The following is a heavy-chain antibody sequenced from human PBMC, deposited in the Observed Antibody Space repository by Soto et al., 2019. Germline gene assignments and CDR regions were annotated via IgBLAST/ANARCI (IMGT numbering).Heavy chain of an antibody. CDR3: AKDLTRQLAYWLDP. Sequence: ASVKVSCKASGFSFTGYYIRWLRQAPGQGLEWMGWINAHSGGTEYAQKFQGRVTLTRDTSIATAYLTLTSLTSDDTALYYCAKDLTRQLAYWLDPWGQGTQVTSPQ. J-gene: IGHJ5*02. CDR1: GFSFTGYY. V-gene: IGHV1-2*02. CDR2: INAHSGGT. D-gene: IGHD6-6*01.